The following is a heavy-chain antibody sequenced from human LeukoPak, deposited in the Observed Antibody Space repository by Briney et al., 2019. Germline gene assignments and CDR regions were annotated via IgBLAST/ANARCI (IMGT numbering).Heavy chain of an antibody. D-gene: IGHD3-3*01. CDR3: AAYYDFWSGFDY. CDR2: IVVGSGNT. J-gene: IGHJ4*02. Sequence: SVKVSCKASGFTFTSSAVQWVRQARGQRLEWIGWIVVGSGNTNYAQKFQERVTITRDMSTSTAYMYLSSLSSEDTAVYYCAAYYDFWSGFDYWGQGTLVTVSS. CDR1: GFTFTSSA. V-gene: IGHV1-58*01.